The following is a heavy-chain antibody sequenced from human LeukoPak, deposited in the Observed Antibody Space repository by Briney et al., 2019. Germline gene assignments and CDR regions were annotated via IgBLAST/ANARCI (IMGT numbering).Heavy chain of an antibody. CDR3: ARADSYGWYYFDY. Sequence: PSETLSLTCTVSGGSISSGGYYWSWIRQHPGKGLEWIGYIYYSGSTYYNPSLKSRVTISVDTSKNQFSLKLSSVTAADTAVYYCARADSYGWYYFDYWGQGTLVTVSS. D-gene: IGHD5-18*01. J-gene: IGHJ4*02. CDR2: IYYSGST. CDR1: GGSISSGGYY. V-gene: IGHV4-31*03.